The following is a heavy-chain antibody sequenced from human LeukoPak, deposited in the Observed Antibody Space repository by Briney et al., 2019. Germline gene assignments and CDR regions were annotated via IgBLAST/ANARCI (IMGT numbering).Heavy chain of an antibody. CDR2: ISWNSGSI. Sequence: PGGSLRLSCAASGFTFDDYAMHWVRQTPGKGLEWVSGISWNSGSIGYADSVKGRFTISRDNAKNSLYLQMNSLRAEAMALYYCARGEVVIDYWGQGTLVTVSS. CDR1: GFTFDDYA. V-gene: IGHV3-9*03. D-gene: IGHD3-22*01. CDR3: ARGEVVIDY. J-gene: IGHJ4*02.